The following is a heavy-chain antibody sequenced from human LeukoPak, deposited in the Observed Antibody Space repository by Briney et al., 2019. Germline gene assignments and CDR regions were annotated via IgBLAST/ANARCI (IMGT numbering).Heavy chain of an antibody. J-gene: IGHJ3*02. D-gene: IGHD5-18*01. CDR1: GFTFDDYA. V-gene: IGHV3-9*01. CDR2: ISWNSGSI. CDR3: SKVNSYSYFNAFDI. Sequence: GGSLRLSCAASGFTFDDYAMHWVRQAPGKGLEWVSGISWNSGSIGYADSVKGRFTISRDNAKNSLYLEMNSLRAEDTALYYCSKVNSYSYFNAFDIWGQGTMVTVSS.